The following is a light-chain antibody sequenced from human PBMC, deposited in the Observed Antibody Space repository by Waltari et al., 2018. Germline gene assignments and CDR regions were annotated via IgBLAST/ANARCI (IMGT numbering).Light chain of an antibody. V-gene: IGLV2-14*03. CDR2: DLT. Sequence: SALTHPDSVSGSPGQSITTSFSGISSDSGGYNYVSWYQQHPGEAPKVIIYDLTNRPSGVSNRFSGSKSGSSASLTISGLQPEDEADDYCSSFTSSTTGIFGGGTKLTVL. CDR3: SSFTSSTTGI. J-gene: IGLJ2*01. CDR1: SSDSGGYNY.